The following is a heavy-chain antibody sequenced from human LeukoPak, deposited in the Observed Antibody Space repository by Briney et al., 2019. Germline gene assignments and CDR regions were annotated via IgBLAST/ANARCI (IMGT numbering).Heavy chain of an antibody. J-gene: IGHJ4*02. V-gene: IGHV3-9*01. Sequence: GGSLRLSCAASGFTFDDYAMHWVRQAPGKGLEWVSGISWNSGSIGYADSVKGRFTISRDNAKNSLYLQMNGLRAEDTALYYCAKDMESGYDLGGPYDYWGQGTLVTVSS. CDR2: ISWNSGSI. CDR3: AKDMESGYDLGGPYDY. D-gene: IGHD5-12*01. CDR1: GFTFDDYA.